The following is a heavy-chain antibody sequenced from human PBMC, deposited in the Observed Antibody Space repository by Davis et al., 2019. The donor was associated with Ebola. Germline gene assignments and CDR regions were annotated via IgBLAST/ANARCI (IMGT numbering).Heavy chain of an antibody. CDR3: TRGRHSEPTYDDY. Sequence: GESLKISCAVSGFTVNNNYMSWVRQAPGKGLEWVSVIYSDGGTSYTDSVKGRFTISRDNAKNSLYLQMNSLRDEDTAVYYCTRGRHSEPTYDDYWGQGTLVTVSS. CDR2: IYSDGGT. CDR1: GFTVNNNY. J-gene: IGHJ4*02. D-gene: IGHD2/OR15-2a*01. V-gene: IGHV3-66*01.